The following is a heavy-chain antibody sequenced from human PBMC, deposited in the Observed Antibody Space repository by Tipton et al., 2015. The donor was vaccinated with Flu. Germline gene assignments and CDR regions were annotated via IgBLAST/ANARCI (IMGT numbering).Heavy chain of an antibody. Sequence: QLVQSGAELKKPGEFLKISCKGSGYIFTSYWIGWVRQMPGKGLEWMGIIYPGDSDTRYSPSFQGQVTISADKSISTAYLQWSSLKASDTAMYFCTRHHHRDYVWGSYRPFDYWGQGTLVTVSS. D-gene: IGHD3-16*02. CDR2: IYPGDSDT. CDR1: GYIFTSYW. V-gene: IGHV5-51*01. CDR3: TRHHHRDYVWGSYRPFDY. J-gene: IGHJ4*02.